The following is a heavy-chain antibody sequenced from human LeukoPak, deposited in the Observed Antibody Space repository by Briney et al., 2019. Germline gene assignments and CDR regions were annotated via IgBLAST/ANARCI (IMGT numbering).Heavy chain of an antibody. D-gene: IGHD1-26*01. V-gene: IGHV3-49*04. J-gene: IGHJ4*02. Sequence: GGSLRLSCTASGFTFGDYAMSWVRQAPGKGLEWVGFITSKAYGATTDYAASVKGRFTISRDDSKSIAYLQMNSLKTEDTAVYYCSRHIVGARTYFDYWGQGALVTVSS. CDR3: SRHIVGARTYFDY. CDR2: ITSKAYGATT. CDR1: GFTFGDYA.